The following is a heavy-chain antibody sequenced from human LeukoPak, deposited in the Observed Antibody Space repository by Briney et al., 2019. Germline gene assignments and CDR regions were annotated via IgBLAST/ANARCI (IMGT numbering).Heavy chain of an antibody. V-gene: IGHV4-38-2*02. CDR1: GYSISSDYY. CDR2: IYHSGST. D-gene: IGHD4-23*01. CDR3: ARADGGNGYNWFDP. J-gene: IGHJ5*02. Sequence: SETLSLTCTVSGYSISSDYYWGWIRQPPGKGLEWIGTIYHSGSTYYNPSLKSRVTISVDTSKNQFSLKLSSVTAADTAVYYCARADGGNGYNWFDPWGQGTLVTVSS.